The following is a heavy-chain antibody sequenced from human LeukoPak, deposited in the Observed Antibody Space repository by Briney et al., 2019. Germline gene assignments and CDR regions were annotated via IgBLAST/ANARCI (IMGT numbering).Heavy chain of an antibody. CDR3: ARDWGDFWSGYYTPFDY. Sequence: GGSLRLSCAASGFTFSSYGMNWVRQAPGKGLEWVSSISSSSSYIYYADSVKGRFTISRDNAKNSLYLQMNSLRAEDTAVYYCARDWGDFWSGYYTPFDYWGQGTLVTVSS. CDR1: GFTFSSYG. J-gene: IGHJ4*02. CDR2: ISSSSSYI. V-gene: IGHV3-21*01. D-gene: IGHD3-3*01.